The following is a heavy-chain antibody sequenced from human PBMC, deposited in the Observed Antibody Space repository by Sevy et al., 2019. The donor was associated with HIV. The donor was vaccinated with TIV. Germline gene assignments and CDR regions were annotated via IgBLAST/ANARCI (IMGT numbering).Heavy chain of an antibody. Sequence: GGYLRLSCAASGFTFSSYAMSWVRQAPGKGLEWVAAISGSGGSTYYADSVKGRFTISRDNSNSTLYLQMNSLGAEDTAVYYCAKGGPGRAFDIWGQGTMVTVSS. CDR2: ISGSGGST. CDR3: AKGGPGRAFDI. D-gene: IGHD1-26*01. V-gene: IGHV3-23*01. J-gene: IGHJ3*02. CDR1: GFTFSSYA.